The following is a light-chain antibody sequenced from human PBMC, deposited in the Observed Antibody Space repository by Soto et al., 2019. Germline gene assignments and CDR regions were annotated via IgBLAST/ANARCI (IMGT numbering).Light chain of an antibody. J-gene: IGKJ1*01. CDR1: QSVLYSSNNKDY. V-gene: IGKV4-1*01. Sequence: DIVMTQSPDSLAVSLGERATINCKSSQSVLYSSNNKDYLAWYQQKPGQPPKLLIYWASTRKSGVSDRFSGSGSGTDFTLTISSLQAEDVAVYYCKQYYSTPWTFGQGTKVEIK. CDR3: KQYYSTPWT. CDR2: WAS.